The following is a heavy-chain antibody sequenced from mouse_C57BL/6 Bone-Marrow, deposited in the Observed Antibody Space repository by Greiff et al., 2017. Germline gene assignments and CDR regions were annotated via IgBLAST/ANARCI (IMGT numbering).Heavy chain of an antibody. CDR2: IDPSDSDT. Sequence: VQLQQPGAELVKPGSSVKVSCKASGYTFTSYWMHWVKQRPVQGLEWIGRIDPSDSDTHYNQKFKGKATLTVDKSSSTAYMQLSSLTSEDSAVCYCGIRGRRDVWGTGTTVTVSS. CDR1: GYTFTSYW. CDR3: GIRGRRDV. D-gene: IGHD1-1*01. V-gene: IGHV1-74*01. J-gene: IGHJ1*03.